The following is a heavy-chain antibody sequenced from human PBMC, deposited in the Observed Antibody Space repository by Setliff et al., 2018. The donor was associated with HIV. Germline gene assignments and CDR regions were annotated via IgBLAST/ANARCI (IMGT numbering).Heavy chain of an antibody. J-gene: IGHJ6*03. CDR2: TYYSGSA. V-gene: IGHV4-31*01. CDR3: ARGDGTKYYYYYYMDV. CDR1: GDSIDRSNFF. Sequence: SETLSLTCTVSGDSIDRSNFFWTWIRQHPGKGLEWNGYTYYSGSATYNPSLKSQAPISVDTSRNEFSLKLSSVTAADTAVYYCARGDGTKYYYYYYMDVWGKGTTVTVSS. D-gene: IGHD1-7*01.